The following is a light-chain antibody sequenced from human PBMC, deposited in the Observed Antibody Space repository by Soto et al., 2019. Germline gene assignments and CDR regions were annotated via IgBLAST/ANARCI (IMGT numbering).Light chain of an antibody. CDR3: QQYAESPIT. J-gene: IGKJ5*01. CDR2: GAS. Sequence: EIVLTQSPGALSLSPGERATLSCRASQSVSNNYLAWYQQKPGQAPRLLIYGASNRATGIPDRFSGSGSGTDFTLTISRLEPEDFAVYYCQQYAESPITFGQGIRLEIK. V-gene: IGKV3-20*01. CDR1: QSVSNNY.